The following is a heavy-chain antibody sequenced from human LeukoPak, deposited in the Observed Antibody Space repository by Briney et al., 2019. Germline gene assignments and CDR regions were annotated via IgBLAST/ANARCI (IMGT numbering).Heavy chain of an antibody. J-gene: IGHJ4*02. CDR2: INAGNGNT. V-gene: IGHV1-3*01. CDR3: GRGVATNRSSFVY. CDR1: GYTFTIYA. Sequence: ASVKFSCKASGYTFTIYAMHWVRQAPGQRLEWIGWINAGNGNTKYSQKFQGRVTITTDTSASTAYMRLSSLRSEDRAFYSCGRGVATNRSSFVYWGQGGLVTVSS. D-gene: IGHD5-12*01.